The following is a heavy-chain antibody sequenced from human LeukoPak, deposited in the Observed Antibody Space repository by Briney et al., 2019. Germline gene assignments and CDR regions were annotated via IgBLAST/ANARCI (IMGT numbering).Heavy chain of an antibody. Sequence: ASVKVSCKASGYTFTSYDINWVRQATGQGLEWMGWMNPNSGNTGYAQKFQGRVTITRNTSISTAYMELSSLRSDDTAVYYCARGQRGIAAAGTFDYWGQGTLVTVSS. CDR1: GYTFTSYD. CDR3: ARGQRGIAAAGTFDY. CDR2: MNPNSGNT. V-gene: IGHV1-8*03. J-gene: IGHJ4*02. D-gene: IGHD6-13*01.